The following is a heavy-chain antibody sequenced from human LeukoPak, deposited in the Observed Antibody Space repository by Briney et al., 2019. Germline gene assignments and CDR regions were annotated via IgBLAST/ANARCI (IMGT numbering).Heavy chain of an antibody. CDR3: ARVGATIPGDY. D-gene: IGHD1-26*01. J-gene: IGHJ4*02. V-gene: IGHV4-38-2*01. Sequence: PSETLSLTCAVSAYSISSGYYWGRIRQPPGKGLEWIGSIYHSGNTYYNPSLKSRVTISVDTSKNQFSLKLSSVTAADAAVYYCARVGATIPGDYWGQGTLVTVSS. CDR1: AYSISSGYY. CDR2: IYHSGNT.